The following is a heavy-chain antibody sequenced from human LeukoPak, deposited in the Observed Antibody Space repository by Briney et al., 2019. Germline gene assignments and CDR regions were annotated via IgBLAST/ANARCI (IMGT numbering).Heavy chain of an antibody. CDR1: GYSFNTYW. Sequence: GESLKISCKGSGYSFNTYWIGWVRQTPGKGLEWMGIIYPGDSDTRYSPSFQGQVTTSADKSISTAYLQWSSLKASDTATYYCARRQGCSSTACPPDYWGQGTLVTVSS. V-gene: IGHV5-51*01. CDR3: ARRQGCSSTACPPDY. D-gene: IGHD2-2*01. J-gene: IGHJ4*02. CDR2: IYPGDSDT.